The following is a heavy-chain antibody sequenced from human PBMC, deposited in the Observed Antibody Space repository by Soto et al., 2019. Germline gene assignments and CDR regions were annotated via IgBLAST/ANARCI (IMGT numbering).Heavy chain of an antibody. V-gene: IGHV4-34*01. CDR3: ARGGSNDWQVAFDI. J-gene: IGHJ3*02. D-gene: IGHD3-9*01. CDR2: INHNGNN. CDR1: CGAFSTYY. Sequence: LSLTCVLSCGAFSTYYYTWIRQSPAKGLEWIGEINHNGNNNYSPSLKSRVTMSLDTSKNQFSLKLTSVTAADTAVYYCARGGSNDWQVAFDIWGQGTMVTVSS.